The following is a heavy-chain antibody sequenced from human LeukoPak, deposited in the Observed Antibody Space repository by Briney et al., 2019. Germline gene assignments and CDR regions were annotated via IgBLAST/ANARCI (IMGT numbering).Heavy chain of an antibody. V-gene: IGHV4-59*01. CDR3: ARADVNWLRSPGTLYYLDY. CDR1: DDSITKYH. CDR2: IHSSGGT. Sequence: TSETLSLTCSVSDDSITKYHWGWIRQPPGKGLEWIGSIHSSGGTYYNPSLETRVTMSLHTSAKQLSLRLSSVTAADTAVYFCARADVNWLRSPGTLYYLDYWGLGTLVIVSS. D-gene: IGHD1-20*01. J-gene: IGHJ4*02.